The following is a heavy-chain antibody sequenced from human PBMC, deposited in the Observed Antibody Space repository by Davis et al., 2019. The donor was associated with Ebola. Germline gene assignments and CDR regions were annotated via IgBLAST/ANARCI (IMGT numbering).Heavy chain of an antibody. Sequence: SETLSLTCAVYGGSFSGYYWSWIRQPPGKGLEWIGEINHSGSTNYNPSLKSRVTISVDTSKNQFSLKLSSVTAADTAVYYCARGRSSSWLRYYYYGMDVWGQGTTVTVSS. CDR2: INHSGST. D-gene: IGHD6-13*01. J-gene: IGHJ6*02. V-gene: IGHV4-34*01. CDR3: ARGRSSSWLRYYYYGMDV. CDR1: GGSFSGYY.